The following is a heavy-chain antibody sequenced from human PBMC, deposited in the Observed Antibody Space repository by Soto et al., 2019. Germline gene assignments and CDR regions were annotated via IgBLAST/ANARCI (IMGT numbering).Heavy chain of an antibody. CDR2: ISGKNGNT. CDR1: GYTFISHG. Sequence: QVQLVQSGVEVKKPRASVKVSCKASGYTFISHGISWVRQAPGQGLEWMGWISGKNGNTNYAQKLQGRVTLTTDTSTSTDYMELRSLRSDDTAVYYCARVSSSIVVVPDYGMDVWGQGTTVTVSS. D-gene: IGHD2-15*01. V-gene: IGHV1-18*04. J-gene: IGHJ6*02. CDR3: ARVSSSIVVVPDYGMDV.